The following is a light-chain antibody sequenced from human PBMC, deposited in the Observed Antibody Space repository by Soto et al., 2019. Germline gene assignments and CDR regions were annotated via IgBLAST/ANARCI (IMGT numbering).Light chain of an antibody. V-gene: IGKV3-20*01. CDR2: GAS. CDR1: QSVSSSY. CDR3: QQYGSSTET. Sequence: ENVLTQSPATLSLSPGERATLSCRASQSVSSSYLAWYQQKPGQAPRLLIYGASSRATGIPDRFSGSGSGTDFTLTISRLEPEDFAVYYCQQYGSSTETFGQGTKVDIK. J-gene: IGKJ1*01.